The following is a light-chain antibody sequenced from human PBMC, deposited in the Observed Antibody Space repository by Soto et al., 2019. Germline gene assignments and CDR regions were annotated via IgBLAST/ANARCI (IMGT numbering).Light chain of an antibody. J-gene: IGLJ1*01. CDR1: SSDIGAYIY. Sequence: QSALTQPPSASWSPGQSVTISCTGTSSDIGAYIYVSWYQQHPGKAPKLMISEVSRRPSGVPERFSGSKSGNTASLTVSGIQADDEPHYYCSSYAGRNKFVFGTGTKVTVL. CDR2: EVS. V-gene: IGLV2-8*01. CDR3: SSYAGRNKFV.